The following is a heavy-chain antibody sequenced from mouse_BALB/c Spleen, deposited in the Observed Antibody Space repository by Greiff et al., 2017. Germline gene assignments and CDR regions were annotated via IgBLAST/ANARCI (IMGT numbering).Heavy chain of an antibody. J-gene: IGHJ4*01. CDR3: NAWLPHYYAMDY. D-gene: IGHD2-2*01. Sequence: EVQLQQSGAELVRSGASVKLSCTASGFNIKDYYMHWVKQRPEQGLEWIGWIDPENGDTEYAPKFQGKATMTADTSSNTAYLQLSSLTSEDTAVYYCNAWLPHYYAMDYWGQGTSVTVSS. V-gene: IGHV14-4*02. CDR1: GFNIKDYY. CDR2: IDPENGDT.